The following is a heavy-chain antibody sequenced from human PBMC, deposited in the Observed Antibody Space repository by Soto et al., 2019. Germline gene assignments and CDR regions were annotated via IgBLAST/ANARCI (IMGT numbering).Heavy chain of an antibody. CDR3: ARQRTTVVTQAYFDH. Sequence: PSETLSLSCIVSGESISSSSYDLGWILQPPGKGLEWIGSIYYSGRTYYNASFKSRVTITIDTSKNQFALKHSSVTATDTAVYYCARQRTTVVTQAYFDHWGQGALGTVT. CDR2: IYYSGRT. V-gene: IGHV4-39*01. D-gene: IGHD2-21*02. CDR1: GESISSSSYD. J-gene: IGHJ4*02.